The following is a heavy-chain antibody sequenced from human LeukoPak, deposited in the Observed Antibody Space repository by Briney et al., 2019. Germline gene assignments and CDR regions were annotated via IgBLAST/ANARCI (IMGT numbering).Heavy chain of an antibody. CDR3: EKDPSGYSYGNFDY. Sequence: GRSLRLSCAASGFTFRSYGLHWVRQAPGKGLEWVAVISYDGSNKYYADAVKGRFTISRDNSRNTLYLQMNSLRAEDTAVYYCEKDPSGYSYGNFDYWGQGTLVTVSS. CDR2: ISYDGSNK. CDR1: GFTFRSYG. D-gene: IGHD5-18*01. J-gene: IGHJ4*02. V-gene: IGHV3-30*18.